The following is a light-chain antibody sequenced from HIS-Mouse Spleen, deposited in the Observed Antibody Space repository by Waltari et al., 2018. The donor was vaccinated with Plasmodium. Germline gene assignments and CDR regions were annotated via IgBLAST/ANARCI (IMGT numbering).Light chain of an antibody. CDR3: QQYGSSPT. J-gene: IGKJ1*01. CDR1: QSVSSSY. CDR2: GAS. V-gene: IGKV3-20*01. Sequence: EIVLTQSPGTLSLSPGERATLSCRASQSVSSSYLAWYQQKPGQAPRLLIYGASSRATCIPDRVSGSGSGTDFTLTISRLEPEDFAVYYCQQYGSSPTFGQGTKVEIK.